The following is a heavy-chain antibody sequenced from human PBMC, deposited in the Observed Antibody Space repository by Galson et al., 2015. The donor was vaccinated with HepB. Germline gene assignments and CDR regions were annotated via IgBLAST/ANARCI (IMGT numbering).Heavy chain of an antibody. V-gene: IGHV3-23*01. CDR3: ARYIFAYFDY. D-gene: IGHD3-3*01. J-gene: IGHJ4*02. CDR2: ISGSGGST. CDR1: GFTFSSYA. Sequence: SLRLSCAASGFTFSSYAMSWVRQAPGKGLEWVSAISGSGGSTCYADSVKGRFTISRDNSKNTLYLQMNSLRAEDTAVYYCARYIFAYFDYWGQGTLVTVSS.